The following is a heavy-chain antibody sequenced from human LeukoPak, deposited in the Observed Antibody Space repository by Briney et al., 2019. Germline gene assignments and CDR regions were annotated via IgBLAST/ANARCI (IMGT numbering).Heavy chain of an antibody. D-gene: IGHD3-10*01. V-gene: IGHV1-69*13. CDR2: IIPIFGTA. CDR3: ASGPRLLWFGELLKREFDY. CDR1: GGTFSSYA. J-gene: IGHJ4*02. Sequence: GASVKVSCKASGGTFSSYAISWVRQAPGQGLEWMGGIIPIFGTANYAQKFQGRVTITADESTSTAYMELSSLRSDDTAVYYCASGPRLLWFGELLKREFDYWGQGTLVTVSS.